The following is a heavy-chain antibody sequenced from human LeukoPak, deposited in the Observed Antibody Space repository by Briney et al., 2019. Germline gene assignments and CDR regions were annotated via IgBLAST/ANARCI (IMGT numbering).Heavy chain of an antibody. V-gene: IGHV3-30*04. CDR2: ISYDGSNK. J-gene: IGHJ4*02. CDR1: GFTFSSYA. Sequence: GGSLRLSCAASGFTFSSYAMHWVRQAPGKGLEWVAVISYDGSNKYYADSVKGRFTISRDNSKNTLYLQMNSLRAEDTAVYYCARGYYGPGSWFDYWGQGTLVTVSS. CDR3: ARGYYGPGSWFDY. D-gene: IGHD3-10*01.